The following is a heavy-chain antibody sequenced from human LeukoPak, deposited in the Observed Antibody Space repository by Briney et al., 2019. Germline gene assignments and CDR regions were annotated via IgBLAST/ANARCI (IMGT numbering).Heavy chain of an antibody. D-gene: IGHD3-22*01. J-gene: IGHJ3*02. Sequence: SETLSLTCTVSGGSISSYYWSWIRQPPGKGLEWIGYIHYSGSTNYNPSLKSRVTISVDTSKNQFSLKLSSVTAADTAVYYCARHYPHYYDSSGYAFDIWGQGTMVTVSS. CDR2: IHYSGST. CDR3: ARHYPHYYDSSGYAFDI. CDR1: GGSISSYY. V-gene: IGHV4-59*08.